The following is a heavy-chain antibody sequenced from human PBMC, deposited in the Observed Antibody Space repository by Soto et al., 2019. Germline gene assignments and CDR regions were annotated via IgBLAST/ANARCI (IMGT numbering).Heavy chain of an antibody. V-gene: IGHV1-18*01. CDR2: ISAYNGNT. CDR1: GYTFTNFG. CDR3: ARGVTPIDY. J-gene: IGHJ4*02. D-gene: IGHD2-21*02. Sequence: QVQLVQSGAEVKKPGASVKVSCKASGYTFTNFGISWVRQAPGQGLEWMGWISAYNGNTNYAQNFQGRVTIPTDTSTSTAYREVRRLRFDAPAAYYCARGVTPIDYRGQGALVTVSS.